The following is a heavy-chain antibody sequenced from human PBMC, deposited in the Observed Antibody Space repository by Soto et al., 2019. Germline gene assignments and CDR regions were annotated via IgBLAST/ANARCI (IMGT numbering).Heavy chain of an antibody. CDR2: IYHSGST. CDR3: ARVMGLYSSSGEGYYYGMDV. D-gene: IGHD6-6*01. V-gene: IGHV4-4*02. CDR1: GGSISSSNL. Sequence: SETLSLTCAVSGGSISSSNLWSCVRQPPGKGVEWIGEIYHSGSTNYNPSLKSRVTISVDKSKNQFSLKLSSVTAADTAVYYCARVMGLYSSSGEGYYYGMDVWGQGTTVTVYS. J-gene: IGHJ6*02.